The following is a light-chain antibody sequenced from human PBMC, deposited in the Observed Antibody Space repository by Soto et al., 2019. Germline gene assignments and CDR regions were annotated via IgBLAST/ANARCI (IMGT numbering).Light chain of an antibody. Sequence: IVLTQSPPTLSLSPGERVTLSCRASQSVSIFLAWYQQKVGQPPRLLIYDASKRATGVPVRFSGSGSGTDFPLTISNLEREDFAVYYCQHRLHWPRTFGQGTKLEI. V-gene: IGKV3-11*01. CDR1: QSVSIF. J-gene: IGKJ2*01. CDR3: QHRLHWPRT. CDR2: DAS.